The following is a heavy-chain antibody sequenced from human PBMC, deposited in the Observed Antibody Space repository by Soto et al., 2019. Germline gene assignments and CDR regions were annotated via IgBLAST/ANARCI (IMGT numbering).Heavy chain of an antibody. CDR2: IIPIFGTA. V-gene: IGHV1-69*13. Sequence: SVKVSCKASGGTFSSYAISWVRQAPGQGLEWMGGIIPIFGTANYAQKFQGRVTITADESTSTAYMELSSLRSEDTAVYYCASRHCSGGSCSSFDYWGRGTLVTVSS. D-gene: IGHD2-15*01. CDR3: ASRHCSGGSCSSFDY. CDR1: GGTFSSYA. J-gene: IGHJ4*02.